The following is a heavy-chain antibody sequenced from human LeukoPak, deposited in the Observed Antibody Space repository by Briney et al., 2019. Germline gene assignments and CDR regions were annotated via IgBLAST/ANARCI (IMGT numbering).Heavy chain of an antibody. CDR2: INSDSNYI. D-gene: IGHD6-13*01. CDR3: ARDSRGSSWFFDY. V-gene: IGHV3-21*01. CDR1: GFTFRSYS. J-gene: IGHJ4*02. Sequence: GGSLRLSCAASGFTFRSYSMNWVRQAPGKGLEWVSSINSDSNYIYYADSVQGRFTISRDNAKNSLYLQMNSLRVEDTAVYYCARDSRGSSWFFDYWGQGALVTVSS.